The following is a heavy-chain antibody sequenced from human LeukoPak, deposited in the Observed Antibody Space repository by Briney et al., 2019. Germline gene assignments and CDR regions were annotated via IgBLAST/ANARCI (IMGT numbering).Heavy chain of an antibody. V-gene: IGHV1-8*03. CDR2: MNSNSGNT. J-gene: IGHJ4*02. Sequence: GASVKVSCKASGYTFTSYDINWVRQAPGQGLEWIGWMNSNSGNTGYAQKFQGRLTITRITSISTAYMELSSLRSEDTAVYYCARGASRSFDYWGQGTLVTVSS. CDR3: ARGASRSFDY. CDR1: GYTFTSYD. D-gene: IGHD2-15*01.